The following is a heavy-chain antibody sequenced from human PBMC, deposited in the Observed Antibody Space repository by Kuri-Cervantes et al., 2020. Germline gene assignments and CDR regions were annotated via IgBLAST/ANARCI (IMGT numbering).Heavy chain of an antibody. CDR3: ARVWSRKTPIAAAGTTIYYYGMDV. CDR1: GFTFSSYG. V-gene: IGHV3-53*01. J-gene: IGHJ6*02. D-gene: IGHD6-13*01. Sequence: LKISCAASGFTFSSYGMHWVRQAPGKGLEWVSVIYSGGSTYYADSVKGRFTISRDNSKNTLYLQMNSLRAEDTAVYYCARVWSRKTPIAAAGTTIYYYGMDVWGQGTTVTVSS. CDR2: IYSGGST.